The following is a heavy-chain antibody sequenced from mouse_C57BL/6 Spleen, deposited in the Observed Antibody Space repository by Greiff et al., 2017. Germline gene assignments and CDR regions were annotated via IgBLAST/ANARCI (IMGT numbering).Heavy chain of an antibody. CDR1: GFNIKDYY. Sequence: EVQLQQSGAELVRPGASVKLSCTASGFNIKDYYMHWVKQRPEQGLEWIGRIDPEDGDTEYAPKFQGKATMTADTSSNTAYLQLSSLTSEDSAVYYCTTGSSLYYFDYWGTGTTLTVSS. CDR2: IDPEDGDT. D-gene: IGHD1-1*01. CDR3: TTGSSLYYFDY. V-gene: IGHV14-1*01. J-gene: IGHJ2*01.